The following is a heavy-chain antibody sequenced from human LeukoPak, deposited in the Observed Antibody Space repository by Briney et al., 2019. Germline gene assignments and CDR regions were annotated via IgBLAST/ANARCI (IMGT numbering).Heavy chain of an antibody. Sequence: PGGSLRLSCAASGFTVSRDYMSWVRQAPGKGLEWVSVIYGGDTTYYADSVRGRFTISRDTSKNTLYLQMNSLRADDTAVYYCARDAGGAWPFDYWGQGTRVTVSS. V-gene: IGHV3-53*01. D-gene: IGHD4-17*01. CDR1: GFTVSRDY. CDR2: IYGGDTT. J-gene: IGHJ4*02. CDR3: ARDAGGAWPFDY.